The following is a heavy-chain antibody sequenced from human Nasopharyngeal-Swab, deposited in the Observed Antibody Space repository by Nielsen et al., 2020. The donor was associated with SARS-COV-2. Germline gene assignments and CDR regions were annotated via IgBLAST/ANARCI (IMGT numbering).Heavy chain of an antibody. CDR3: ARSYGDYEDNWFDP. D-gene: IGHD4-17*01. J-gene: IGHJ5*02. V-gene: IGHV1-58*01. CDR2: IVVGSGNT. Sequence: SVKVSCKASGFTFTNSAVQWVRQARGQRLEWIGWIVVGSGNTNYAQKFQERVTITRDMSTSTAYMELSSLRSEDTAVYYCARSYGDYEDNWFDPWGQGTLVTVSS. CDR1: GFTFTNSA.